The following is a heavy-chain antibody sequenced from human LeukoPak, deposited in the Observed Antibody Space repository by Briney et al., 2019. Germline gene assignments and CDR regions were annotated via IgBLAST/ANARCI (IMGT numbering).Heavy chain of an antibody. CDR2: ISSSSSYI. CDR1: GFTFSSYS. V-gene: IGHV3-21*01. J-gene: IGHJ3*02. D-gene: IGHD2-15*01. CDR3: ERDGCSGGSCYSGALDAFDI. Sequence: GGSLRLSCAASGFTFSSYSMNWVRQAPGKGLEWVSSISSSSSYIYYADSVKGRFTISRDNAKNSLYLQMNSLRAEDTAVYYCERDGCSGGSCYSGALDAFDIWGQGTMVTVSS.